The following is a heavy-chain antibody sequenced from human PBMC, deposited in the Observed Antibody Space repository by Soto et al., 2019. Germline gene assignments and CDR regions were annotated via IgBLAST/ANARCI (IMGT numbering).Heavy chain of an antibody. D-gene: IGHD2-2*01. V-gene: IGHV3-30*18. CDR1: GFTLRSYG. CDR2: ISYDGSNK. J-gene: IGHJ4*02. Sequence: GGSLRLSCAASGFTLRSYGMHWVRQAPGKGLEWVAVISYDGSNKYYADSVKGRFTISRDNSKNTLYLQMNSLRAEDTAVYYCAKDPYCSSTSCQDYWGQGTLVTVSS. CDR3: AKDPYCSSTSCQDY.